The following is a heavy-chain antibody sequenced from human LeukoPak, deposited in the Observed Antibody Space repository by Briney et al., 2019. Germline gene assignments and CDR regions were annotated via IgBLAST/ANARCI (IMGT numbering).Heavy chain of an antibody. CDR1: GYTFTSYG. J-gene: IGHJ4*02. V-gene: IGHV1-69*04. Sequence: SVKVSCKASGYTFTSYGISWVRQAPGQGLEWMGRIIPILGIANYAQKFQGRVTITADKSTSTAYMELSSLRSEDTAVYYCARDFYSGSYYNEAYFDYWGQGTLVTVSS. CDR3: ARDFYSGSYYNEAYFDY. CDR2: IIPILGIA. D-gene: IGHD3-10*01.